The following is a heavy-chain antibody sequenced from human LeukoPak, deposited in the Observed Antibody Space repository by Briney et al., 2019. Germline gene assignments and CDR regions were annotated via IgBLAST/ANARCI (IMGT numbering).Heavy chain of an antibody. J-gene: IGHJ5*02. CDR1: GFTFSSYA. D-gene: IGHD1-26*01. CDR2: ISGSGAGT. CDR3: AKAFSRGSYYFVTGDFPINWFDP. V-gene: IGHV3-23*01. Sequence: GGSLRLSCAASGFTFSSYAMSWVRQAPGQGLEWVSAISGSGAGTYYADSVKGRFTISRDNSKNTLYLQMNSLRAEDTAVYYCAKAFSRGSYYFVTGDFPINWFDPWGQGTLVTVSS.